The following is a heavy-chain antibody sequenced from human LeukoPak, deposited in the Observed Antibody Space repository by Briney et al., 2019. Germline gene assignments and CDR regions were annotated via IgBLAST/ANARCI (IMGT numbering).Heavy chain of an antibody. CDR2: IWNDGINK. CDR3: TTVIGFSPYDCFDY. D-gene: IGHD5-12*01. CDR1: GFIFSSYG. J-gene: IGHJ4*02. V-gene: IGHV3-30*02. Sequence: GGSLRLYCAASGFIFSSYGMHWVRQAPGKGLEWVAFIWNDGINKYYADSVKGRFTISRDNSKNTLYLQMNSLKTEDTAVYYCTTVIGFSPYDCFDYWGQGTLVTVSS.